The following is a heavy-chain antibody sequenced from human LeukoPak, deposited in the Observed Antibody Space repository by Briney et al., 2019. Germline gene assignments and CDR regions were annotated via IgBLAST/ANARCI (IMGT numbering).Heavy chain of an antibody. Sequence: SETLSLTCTVSGASISSSTYYWNWIRQPAGKGLEWIGRIYTTGSTNYNPSLKSRVTISVDTSKNQFSLKLSSVTAADTAVYYCARARNYYYDTSGSQAFDHWGQGTLVTVSS. CDR3: ARARNYYYDTSGSQAFDH. D-gene: IGHD3-22*01. CDR2: IYTTGST. CDR1: GASISSSTYY. V-gene: IGHV4-61*02. J-gene: IGHJ4*02.